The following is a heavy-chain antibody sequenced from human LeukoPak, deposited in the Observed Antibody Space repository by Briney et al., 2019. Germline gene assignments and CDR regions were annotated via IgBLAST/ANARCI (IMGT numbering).Heavy chain of an antibody. CDR3: ASSGGVVHYYAMDV. CDR2: IHTSGST. J-gene: IGHJ6*02. CDR1: GGSISSYY. V-gene: IGHV4-4*07. Sequence: SETLSLTCTVSGGSISSYYWSWIRQPAGKGLEWIGRIHTSGSTNYNPSLKSRVTMSVDTSKNQFSLKLSSVTAADTAVYYCASSGGVVHYYAMDVWGQGTTVTVSS. D-gene: IGHD2-2*01.